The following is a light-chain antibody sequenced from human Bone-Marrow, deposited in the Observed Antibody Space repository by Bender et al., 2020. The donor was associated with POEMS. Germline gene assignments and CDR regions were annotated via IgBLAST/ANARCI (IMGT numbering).Light chain of an antibody. J-gene: IGLJ3*02. V-gene: IGLV2-11*01. CDR3: CSYAGSYTWV. Sequence: QSALTQPRSVSGSPGQSVTISCTGTSSDVGGYNYVSWYQQHPGTAPKLMIYDVSNRPPGVPDRFSGSKSGNTASLTISGVQAEDEADYYCCSYAGSYTWVFGGGTELTVL. CDR2: DVS. CDR1: SSDVGGYNY.